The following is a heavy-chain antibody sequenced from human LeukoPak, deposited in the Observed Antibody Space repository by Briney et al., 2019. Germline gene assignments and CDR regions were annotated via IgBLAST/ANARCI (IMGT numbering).Heavy chain of an antibody. Sequence: ASVTVSCKVSGYTLTELSMHWVRRAPGKGLEWMGGFDPEDGETIYAQKFQGRVTMTEDTSTDTAYMELSSLRSEDTAVYYCATPSDYYDSSGYYYGSRAFDIWGQGTMVTVSS. D-gene: IGHD3-22*01. CDR2: FDPEDGET. J-gene: IGHJ3*02. V-gene: IGHV1-24*01. CDR3: ATPSDYYDSSGYYYGSRAFDI. CDR1: GYTLTELS.